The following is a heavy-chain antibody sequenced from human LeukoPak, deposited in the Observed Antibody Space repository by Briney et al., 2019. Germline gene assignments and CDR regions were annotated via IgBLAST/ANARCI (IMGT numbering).Heavy chain of an antibody. J-gene: IGHJ4*02. CDR1: GDSISNSGYY. Sequence: SSETLSHTCTVSGDSISNSGYYWDWIRQSPGKGLEWIGSINHSGTTYYEPSLKSRVTISVDASKNQFSLKLSSVTAADTTIYYCARKKLVARGYFDFWGRGIPVTVSS. D-gene: IGHD6-13*01. CDR2: INHSGTT. CDR3: ARKKLVARGYFDF. V-gene: IGHV4-39*01.